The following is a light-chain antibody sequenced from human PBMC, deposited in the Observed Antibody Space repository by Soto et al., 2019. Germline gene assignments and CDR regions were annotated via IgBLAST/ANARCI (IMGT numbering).Light chain of an antibody. CDR1: QSVRSSY. J-gene: IGKJ1*01. CDR3: RQYGSSPGT. V-gene: IGKV3-20*01. CDR2: GAS. Sequence: EIVLTQSPGTVSLSPGERSTLAFMSSQSVRSSYLAWFQQRPGQAPRLLIHGASSRATGIPDRFSGSGSGTDFTLTISRLEPEDFAVYYCRQYGSSPGTFGQGTKVDIK.